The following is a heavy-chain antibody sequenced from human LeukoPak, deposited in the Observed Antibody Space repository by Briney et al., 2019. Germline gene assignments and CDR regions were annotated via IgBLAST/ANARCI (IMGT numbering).Heavy chain of an antibody. CDR3: TRQRRGTYYAFDS. CDR1: GFIISDYY. D-gene: IGHD3-16*01. V-gene: IGHV3-11*01. CDR2: ITSGGAST. J-gene: IGHJ4*02. Sequence: GGSLRLSCDASGFIISDYYMSWIRQSPGKGLEWISYITSGGASTNYADSVKGRFTISRDKAKNSVALQLNSLRAEDTAVYYCTRQRRGTYYAFDSWGQGTLVTVSS.